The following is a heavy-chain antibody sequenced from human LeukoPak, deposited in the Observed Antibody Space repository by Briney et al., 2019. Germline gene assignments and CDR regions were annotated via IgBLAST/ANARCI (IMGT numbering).Heavy chain of an antibody. CDR2: IYYSRTT. CDR1: CGSISSYY. CDR3: ARQSDSSGYYGFDY. V-gene: IGHV4-59*08. Sequence: SETLSLTCTVSCGSISSYYWSWIRQPPGKGLEWIGYIYYSRTTNYNPSLKSRVTISVDTSKNHFSLKLSSVTAADTPVYYCARQSDSSGYYGFDYWGQGALVTVSS. J-gene: IGHJ4*02. D-gene: IGHD3-22*01.